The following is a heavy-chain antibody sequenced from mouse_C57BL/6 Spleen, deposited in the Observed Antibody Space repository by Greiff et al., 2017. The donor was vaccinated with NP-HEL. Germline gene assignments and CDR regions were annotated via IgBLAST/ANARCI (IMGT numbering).Heavy chain of an antibody. J-gene: IGHJ3*01. CDR3: ARQPWFAY. CDR1: GYAFSSSW. V-gene: IGHV1-82*01. Sequence: VQLQQSGPELVKPGASVKISCKASGYAFSSSWMNWVKQRPGKGLEWIGRIYPGDGDTNYNGKFKGKATLTADKSSSTAYMQLSSLTSEDSAVYFCARQPWFAYWGQGTLVTVSA. CDR2: IYPGDGDT.